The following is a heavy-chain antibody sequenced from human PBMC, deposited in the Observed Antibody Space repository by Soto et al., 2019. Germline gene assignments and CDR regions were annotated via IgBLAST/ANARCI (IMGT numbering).Heavy chain of an antibody. J-gene: IGHJ6*02. CDR2: ISGVDNST. Sequence: GGSLRLSCAASGFTFSNYAMSWVRQAPGKGLEWVSAISGVDNSTYYADSVKGRFTISRDNSKNTLYLQMSSLRADDTAVYYCAPMGVWGQGTTVTVSS. V-gene: IGHV3-23*01. CDR3: APMGV. CDR1: GFTFSNYA.